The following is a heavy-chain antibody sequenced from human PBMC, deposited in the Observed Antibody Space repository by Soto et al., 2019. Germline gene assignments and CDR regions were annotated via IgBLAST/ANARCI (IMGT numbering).Heavy chain of an antibody. CDR1: GYTFTAYH. Sequence: QVQLVQSGAEVKEPGDSVRVTCEASGYTFTAYHIHSVRQAPGQGLERMGWINPKFGDTTYAQDFQGRVSMTRDMSISTVYMELSRLTSDDTAIYYCARNMDYYYGRGSGNGHGVWGQGTTVTVFS. V-gene: IGHV1-2*02. CDR3: ARNMDYYYGRGSGNGHGV. J-gene: IGHJ6*02. D-gene: IGHD3-10*02. CDR2: INPKFGDT.